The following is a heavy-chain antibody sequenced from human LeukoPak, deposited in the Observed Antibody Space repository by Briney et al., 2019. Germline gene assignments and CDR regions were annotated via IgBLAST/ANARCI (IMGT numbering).Heavy chain of an antibody. CDR1: GYTFTSYD. Sequence: ASVKVSCKAAGYTFTSYDINWVRQAAGQGLEWMGWMNPNSGNTGYAQKFQGRVTMTRNTSISTAYMELSSLRSEDTAVYYCARGFPNYYDSSDYWGQGTLVTVSS. CDR3: ARGFPNYYDSSDY. D-gene: IGHD3-22*01. V-gene: IGHV1-8*01. CDR2: MNPNSGNT. J-gene: IGHJ4*02.